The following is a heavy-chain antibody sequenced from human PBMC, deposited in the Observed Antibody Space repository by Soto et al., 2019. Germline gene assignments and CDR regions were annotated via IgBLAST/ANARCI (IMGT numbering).Heavy chain of an antibody. D-gene: IGHD3-10*01. CDR1: GGSISSYY. V-gene: IGHV4-59*01. CDR3: ARDSGYYGMDV. Sequence: SETLSLTCTVSGGSISSYYWSWIRQPPGKGLEWIGYIYYSGSTNYNPSLKSRVTISVDTSKNQFSLKLSSVTAADTAVYYCARDSGYYGMDVWGQGTTVTVSS. CDR2: IYYSGST. J-gene: IGHJ6*02.